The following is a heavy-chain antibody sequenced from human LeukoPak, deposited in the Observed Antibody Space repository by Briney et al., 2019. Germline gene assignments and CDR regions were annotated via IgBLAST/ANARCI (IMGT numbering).Heavy chain of an antibody. CDR3: ARVGDHYHWYLDL. CDR2: LYSGSTT. D-gene: IGHD3-10*01. V-gene: IGHV3-53*01. Sequence: GGSLTLSCAASGFSVSTNYMNWVRQAPGKGLEWVSILYSGSTTYYTDSVKGRFTISRDNSRNTLYLHMTNLRAEGTAVYYCARVGDHYHWYLDLWGRGSLLTVSS. J-gene: IGHJ2*01. CDR1: GFSVSTNY.